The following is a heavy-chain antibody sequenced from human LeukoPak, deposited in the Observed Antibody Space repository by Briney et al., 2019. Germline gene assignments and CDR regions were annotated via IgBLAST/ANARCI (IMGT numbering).Heavy chain of an antibody. V-gene: IGHV4-34*01. D-gene: IGHD4/OR15-4a*01. CDR2: INHSGST. CDR3: ARVMDTGYGGKLLGYYYYMDV. J-gene: IGHJ6*03. CDR1: GGSFSGYY. Sequence: SETLSLTCAVYGGSFSGYYWSWIRQPPGKGLEWIGEINHSGSTNYNPSLKSRVTVSVDTSKNQFSLKLSSVTATDTAVYYCARVMDTGYGGKLLGYYYYMDVWGKGTTVTVSS.